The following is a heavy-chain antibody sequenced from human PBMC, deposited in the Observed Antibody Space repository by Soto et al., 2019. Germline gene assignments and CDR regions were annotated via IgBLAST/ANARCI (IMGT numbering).Heavy chain of an antibody. J-gene: IGHJ4*02. CDR3: AKSLSAIPGDS. Sequence: EVQLVESGGGLVQSGGSLRLSCAASGFTFSSYWMSWVRQGPRKGPEWVANIKQDGREIYYVDSVKGRFTISRDNAKSSLYLQMTSLRAEDTAVYHCAKSLSAIPGDSWGQGTLVNVSS. CDR1: GFTFSSYW. D-gene: IGHD2-2*01. V-gene: IGHV3-7*05. CDR2: IKQDGREI.